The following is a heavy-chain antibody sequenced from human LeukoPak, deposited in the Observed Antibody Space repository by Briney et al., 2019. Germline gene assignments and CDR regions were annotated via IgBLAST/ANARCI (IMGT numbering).Heavy chain of an antibody. Sequence: GGSLRLSCAASGFTFSSHAMSWVRQAPGKGLEWVSSLSGSGGSTYHTDSVKGRFTISRDNSKDTLYLQLNSLRAEDTAVYYCAKGGSTSRVTTSRVVFGYYYYMDVWGKGTPVTVSS. CDR3: AKGGSTSRVTTSRVVFGYYYYMDV. D-gene: IGHD4-17*01. V-gene: IGHV3-23*01. J-gene: IGHJ6*03. CDR2: LSGSGGST. CDR1: GFTFSSHA.